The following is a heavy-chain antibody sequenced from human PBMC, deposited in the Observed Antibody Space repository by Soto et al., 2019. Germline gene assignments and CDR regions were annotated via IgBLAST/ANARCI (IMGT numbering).Heavy chain of an antibody. D-gene: IGHD4-4*01. V-gene: IGHV1-18*01. Sequence: ASVKVSCKASGYTFTSYGISWVRQAPGQGLEWMGWISAYNGNTNYAQKLQGRVTMTTDTSTSTAYMELRSLRSDDTAVYYCAVALYSNSNLHYYYYGMDVWGQGTTVTVSS. CDR3: AVALYSNSNLHYYYYGMDV. J-gene: IGHJ6*02. CDR1: GYTFTSYG. CDR2: ISAYNGNT.